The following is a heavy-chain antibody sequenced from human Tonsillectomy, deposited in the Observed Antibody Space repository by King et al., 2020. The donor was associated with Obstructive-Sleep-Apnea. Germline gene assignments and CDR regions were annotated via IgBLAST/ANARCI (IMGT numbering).Heavy chain of an antibody. J-gene: IGHJ6*02. CDR2: IYYSGST. D-gene: IGHD6-6*01. Sequence: QLQESGPGLVKSSETLSLTCTVSGDSINSSDFYWGWIRQPPGKGLEWIGSIYYSGSTFYNPSLKSRVTISLDASKNQFSLKMSSMTVADTAVYYCARDWGSSFYYYYGVDVWDQGTTVTVSS. CDR3: ARDWGSSFYYYYGVDV. CDR1: GDSINSSDFY. V-gene: IGHV4-39*07.